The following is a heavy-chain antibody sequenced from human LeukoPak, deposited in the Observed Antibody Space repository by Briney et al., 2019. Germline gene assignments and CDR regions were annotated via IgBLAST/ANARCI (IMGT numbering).Heavy chain of an antibody. CDR2: IYNSGTT. CDR3: ARQVRGVAGPSGWFDP. Sequence: SETLSLTCTVSGGSITSSSYYWGWIRQPPGKGLEWIGSIYNSGTTHYNPSLKSRVTISVDTSKNQFSLNLSSATAADTAVYYCARQVRGVAGPSGWFDPWGQGTLVTVSS. D-gene: IGHD6-19*01. V-gene: IGHV4-39*01. CDR1: GGSITSSSYY. J-gene: IGHJ5*02.